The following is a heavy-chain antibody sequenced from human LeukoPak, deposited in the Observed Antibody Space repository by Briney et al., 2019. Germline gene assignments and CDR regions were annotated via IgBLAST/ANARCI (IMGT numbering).Heavy chain of an antibody. Sequence: ASVKVSCKASGYTFTSYGISWVRQAPGQGLEWMGGFDPEDGETIYAQKFQGRVTMTEDTSTDTAYMELSSLRSEDTVVYYCATTYSSSWYGVGFDPWGQGTLVTVSS. CDR3: ATTYSSSWYGVGFDP. V-gene: IGHV1-24*01. D-gene: IGHD6-13*01. J-gene: IGHJ5*02. CDR2: FDPEDGET. CDR1: GYTFTSYG.